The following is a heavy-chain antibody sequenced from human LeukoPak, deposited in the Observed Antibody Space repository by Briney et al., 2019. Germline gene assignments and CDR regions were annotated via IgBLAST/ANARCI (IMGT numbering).Heavy chain of an antibody. D-gene: IGHD2-2*01. V-gene: IGHV4-39*07. CDR2: IYYSGST. J-gene: IGHJ6*02. CDR1: GGSISSSSYY. CDR3: ASLTSPAARRYGMDV. Sequence: PSETLSLTCTVSGGSISSSSYYWGWIRQPPGKGLEWIGSIYYSGSTNYNPSLKSRVTISVDTSKNQFSLKLSSVTAADTAVYYCASLTSPAARRYGMDVWGQGTTVTVSS.